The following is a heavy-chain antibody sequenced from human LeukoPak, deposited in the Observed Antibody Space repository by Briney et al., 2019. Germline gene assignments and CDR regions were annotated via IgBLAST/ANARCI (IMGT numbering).Heavy chain of an antibody. CDR3: ARASPNYYGSGSYEDY. J-gene: IGHJ4*02. CDR1: GGTFSSYA. CDR2: IIPIFGTA. Sequence: SVKVSCXASGGTFSSYAISWVRQAPGQGLERMGRIIPIFGTANYAQKFQGRVTITTDESTSTAYMELSSLRSEDTAVYYCARASPNYYGSGSYEDYWGQGTLVTVSS. D-gene: IGHD3-10*01. V-gene: IGHV1-69*05.